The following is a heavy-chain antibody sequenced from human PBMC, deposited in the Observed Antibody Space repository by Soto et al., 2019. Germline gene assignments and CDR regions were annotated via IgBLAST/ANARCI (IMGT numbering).Heavy chain of an antibody. CDR1: GYTFTSYG. CDR3: ARGGSSSYYYGMDV. D-gene: IGHD6-6*01. CDR2: IAPYIGKT. V-gene: IGHV1-18*04. J-gene: IGHJ6*02. Sequence: ASVKVSCKTSGYTFTSYGISWVRQAPGQGPQWMGWIAPYIGKTNYAQDLQGRVTMTTDTSTTTAYMEVRGLTSDDTAMYYCARGGSSSYYYGMDVWGQGTTVTVS.